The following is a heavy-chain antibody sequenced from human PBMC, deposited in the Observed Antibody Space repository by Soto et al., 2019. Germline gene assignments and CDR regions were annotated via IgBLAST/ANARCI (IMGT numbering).Heavy chain of an antibody. D-gene: IGHD3-9*01. CDR1: GFTFTSSA. Sequence: SVKVSCTASGFTFTSSAMQWVRQARGQRLEWIGGIDLEDGNTNYAQKFQERVTMTEDTSTDTAYMELSSLRAEDTAVYYCATDYRVYYDILAGYNWFDPWGQGTLVTVSS. J-gene: IGHJ5*02. CDR2: IDLEDGNT. V-gene: IGHV1-58*02. CDR3: ATDYRVYYDILAGYNWFDP.